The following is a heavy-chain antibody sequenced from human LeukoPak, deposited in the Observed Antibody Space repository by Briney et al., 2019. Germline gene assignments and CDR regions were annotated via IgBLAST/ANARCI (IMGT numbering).Heavy chain of an antibody. CDR2: IYTSGST. V-gene: IGHV4-61*02. D-gene: IGHD2-15*01. CDR3: ARTLVVVVAY. CDR1: GGSISSGSYY. J-gene: IGHJ4*02. Sequence: PSETLSLTCTVSGGSISSGSYYWSWIRQPAGKGLEWIGRIYTSGSTNYNPSLKSRVTISVDTSKNQFSLKLSSVTAADTAVYYCARTLVVVVAYWGQGTLVTVSS.